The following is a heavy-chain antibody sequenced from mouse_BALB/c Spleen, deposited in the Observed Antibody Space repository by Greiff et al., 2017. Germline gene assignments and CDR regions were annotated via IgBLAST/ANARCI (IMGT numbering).Heavy chain of an antibody. CDR2: ISSGGGST. D-gene: IGHD2-3*01. J-gene: IGHJ3*01. CDR3: ARRRDGSPFAY. V-gene: IGHV5-12-1*01. CDR1: GFAFSSYD. Sequence: DVKLVESGGGLVKPGGSLKLSCAASGFAFSSYDMSWVRQTPEKRLEWVAYISSGGGSTYYPDTVKGRFTISRDNAKNTLYLQMSSLKSEDTAMYYCARRRDGSPFAYWGQGTLVTVSA.